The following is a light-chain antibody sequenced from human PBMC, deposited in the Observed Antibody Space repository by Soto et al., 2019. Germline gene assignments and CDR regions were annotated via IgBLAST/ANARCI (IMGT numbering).Light chain of an antibody. CDR1: QSISSH. J-gene: IGKJ2*01. Sequence: DIQITQSPSSLSASVGDRVTITCRASQSISSHLNWYQHKPGRPPRLLIFASYILEGGVPSRFSGSGSDTYFTLTIASLQPDDVATYYCQHSYITPRYTFGQGTKVEI. CDR3: QHSYITPRYT. CDR2: ASY. V-gene: IGKV1-39*01.